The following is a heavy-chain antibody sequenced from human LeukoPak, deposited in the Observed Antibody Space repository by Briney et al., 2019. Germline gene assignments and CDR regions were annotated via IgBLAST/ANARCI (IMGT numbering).Heavy chain of an antibody. J-gene: IGHJ5*02. CDR3: ARVGYCSSTSCPSWFDP. CDR2: ISAYNGNT. V-gene: IGHV1-18*01. Sequence: GASVKVSCKASGYTFTSYGISWVRQAPGQGLEWMGWISAYNGNTNYAQKLQGRVTMTTDTSTSTAYMELSSLRSEDTAVYYCARVGYCSSTSCPSWFDPWGQGTLVTVSS. D-gene: IGHD2-2*01. CDR1: GYTFTSYG.